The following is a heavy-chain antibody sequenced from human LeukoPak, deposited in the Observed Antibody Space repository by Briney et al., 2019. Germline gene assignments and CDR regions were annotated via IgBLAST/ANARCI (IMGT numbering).Heavy chain of an antibody. CDR2: ISASGGST. CDR1: GFTFSSYV. D-gene: IGHD2-2*01. J-gene: IGHJ4*02. Sequence: GGSLRLSCAASGFTFSSYVMSWVRQAPGKGLEWVSSISASGGSTYYADSVKGRFTISRDNSKNTLYLQMNSLRAEDTAVYYCAKDQHCSSTSCPKEFDYWGQGTLVTVSS. V-gene: IGHV3-23*01. CDR3: AKDQHCSSTSCPKEFDY.